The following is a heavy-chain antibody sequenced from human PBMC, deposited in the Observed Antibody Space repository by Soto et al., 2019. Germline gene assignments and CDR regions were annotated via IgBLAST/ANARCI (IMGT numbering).Heavy chain of an antibody. Sequence: GESLKISCKGSGYSFTSYWIGWVRQMPGKGLEWMGIIYPGDSDTRYSPSFQGQVTISADKSISTAYLQWSSLKASDTAMYYCARHSRSADIVVVPAATADYWGQGTLVTVSS. J-gene: IGHJ4*02. V-gene: IGHV5-51*01. D-gene: IGHD2-2*01. CDR3: ARHSRSADIVVVPAATADY. CDR2: IYPGDSDT. CDR1: GYSFTSYW.